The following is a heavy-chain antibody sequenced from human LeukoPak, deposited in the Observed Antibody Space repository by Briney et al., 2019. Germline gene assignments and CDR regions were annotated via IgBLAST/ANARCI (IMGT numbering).Heavy chain of an antibody. CDR3: ARDYCSGGSCYSNVNWFDP. V-gene: IGHV3-21*01. D-gene: IGHD2-15*01. CDR2: ISSSSSYI. Sequence: GGSLRLSCAASGFTFSSYSMNWVRQAPGKGLEWVSSISSSSSYIYYADSVKGRFTISRDNARNSLYLQMNSLRAEDTAVYYCARDYCSGGSCYSNVNWFDPWGQRTLVTVSS. CDR1: GFTFSSYS. J-gene: IGHJ5*02.